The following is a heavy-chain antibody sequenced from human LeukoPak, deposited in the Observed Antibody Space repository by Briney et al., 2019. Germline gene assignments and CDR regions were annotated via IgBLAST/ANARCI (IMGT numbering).Heavy chain of an antibody. V-gene: IGHV3-49*03. CDR3: TRAAINIAVAVYFDY. J-gene: IGHJ4*02. CDR1: GFTFGDYA. D-gene: IGHD6-19*01. Sequence: GGSLRLSFTASGFTFGDYAMSWFRQAPGKGREGVGFIRSKAYGGTTEYAASVKGRFTISRDDSKSIAYLQMNSLKTEDTAVYYCTRAAINIAVAVYFDYWGQGTLVTVSS. CDR2: IRSKAYGGTT.